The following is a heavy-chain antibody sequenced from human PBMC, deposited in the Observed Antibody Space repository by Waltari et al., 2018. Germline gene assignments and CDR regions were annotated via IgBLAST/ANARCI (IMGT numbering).Heavy chain of an antibody. J-gene: IGHJ3*02. CDR1: GGSISSGRYY. CDR2: IYYSGST. D-gene: IGHD2-2*02. V-gene: IGHV4-31*03. Sequence: QVQLQESGPGLVKPSQTLSLTCTVSGGSISSGRYYWRWIRQHPGKGLEWIGYIYYSGSTYYNPSLKSRVTISVDTSKNQFSLKLSSVTAADTAVYYCARVWEYQLLYGDAFDIWGQGTMVTVSS. CDR3: ARVWEYQLLYGDAFDI.